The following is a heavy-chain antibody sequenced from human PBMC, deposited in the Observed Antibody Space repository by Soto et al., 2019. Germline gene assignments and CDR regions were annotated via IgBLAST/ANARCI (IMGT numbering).Heavy chain of an antibody. D-gene: IGHD5-18*01. J-gene: IGHJ4*02. V-gene: IGHV4-31*03. CDR3: ARSEWIQLWFDY. CDR2: IYYSGTS. CDR1: GASISSGGYY. Sequence: QVQLLESGPGLVKPSQTLSLICNVSGASISSGGYYWSWIRQRPGGGLEWLGFIYYSGTSHYTPSLDSRATISVDTSKNQFSLKRISVTAADTAVYYCARSEWIQLWFDYWGQGALVTVS.